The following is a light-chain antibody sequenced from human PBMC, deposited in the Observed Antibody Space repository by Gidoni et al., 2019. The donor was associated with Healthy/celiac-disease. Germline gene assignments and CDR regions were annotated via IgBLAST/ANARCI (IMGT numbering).Light chain of an antibody. CDR3: QQSYSTPIT. J-gene: IGKJ5*01. V-gene: IGKV1-39*01. CDR2: AAS. CDR1: QSISSY. Sequence: DIQMTQSPSSLSASVGDRVTITCRASQSISSYLNWYQQKPGKAPKILIYAASSLQSGVPSRFSGSGSGTDFTLTISSLQPEDLETYYCQQSYSTPITFGQGTRLEIK.